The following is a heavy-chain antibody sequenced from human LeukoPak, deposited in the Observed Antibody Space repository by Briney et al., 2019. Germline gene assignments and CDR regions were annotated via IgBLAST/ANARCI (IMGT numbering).Heavy chain of an antibody. CDR1: GFTFSRYS. D-gene: IGHD1-26*01. CDR2: ISSRSSTI. CDR3: AREGGSLTIDAFDI. Sequence: GGSLKLFCSASGFTFSRYSMNWVRQAPGKGLEWVSYISSRSSTIYYADSVKGRFTISRDNAKNSLYLQMNSLRDEDTAVYYCAREGGSLTIDAFDIWGQGTMVTVSS. J-gene: IGHJ3*02. V-gene: IGHV3-48*02.